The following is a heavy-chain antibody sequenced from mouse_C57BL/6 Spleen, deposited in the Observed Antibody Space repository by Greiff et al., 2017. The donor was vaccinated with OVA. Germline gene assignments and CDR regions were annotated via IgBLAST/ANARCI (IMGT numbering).Heavy chain of an antibody. CDR3: ARSGADY. Sequence: VQLQQPGAELVKPGASVKLSCKASGYTFTSYWMQWVKQRPGQGLEWIGEIDPSDSYTNYNQKFKGKATLTVDTSSSTAYMQLSSLTSEDSAVYYCARSGADYWGQGTTLTVSS. D-gene: IGHD1-1*02. CDR1: GYTFTSYW. CDR2: IDPSDSYT. V-gene: IGHV1-50*01. J-gene: IGHJ2*01.